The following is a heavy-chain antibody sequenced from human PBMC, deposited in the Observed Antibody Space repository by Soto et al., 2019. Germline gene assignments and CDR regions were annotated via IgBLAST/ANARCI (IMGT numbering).Heavy chain of an antibody. Sequence: QVQLVQSGAEVKKPGSSVKVSCKASGGTFSSYTISWVRQAPGQGLEWMGRIIPILGIANYAQKFQGRVTITADKSTSTAYMELSSLRSEDTAVYYCARSYYGSGSYPPPYGMDVWGQGTTVTVSS. CDR2: IIPILGIA. CDR1: GGTFSSYT. V-gene: IGHV1-69*02. CDR3: ARSYYGSGSYPPPYGMDV. J-gene: IGHJ6*02. D-gene: IGHD3-10*01.